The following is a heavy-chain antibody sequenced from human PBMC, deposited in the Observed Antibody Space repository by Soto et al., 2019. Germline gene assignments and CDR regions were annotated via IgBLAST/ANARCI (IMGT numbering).Heavy chain of an antibody. CDR3: ARVGGYCSSTSCYRPLYYYSYYGMDV. CDR2: ISYDGSNK. D-gene: IGHD2-2*02. V-gene: IGHV3-30-3*01. Sequence: QVQLVESGGGVVQPGRSLRLSCAASGFTFSSYAMHWVRQAPGKGLEWVAVISYDGSNKYYADSVKGRFTISRDNSKNPLYLKINTLKAEDTAVYYCARVGGYCSSTSCYRPLYYYSYYGMDVGGKGTTFTVSS. CDR1: GFTFSSYA. J-gene: IGHJ6*04.